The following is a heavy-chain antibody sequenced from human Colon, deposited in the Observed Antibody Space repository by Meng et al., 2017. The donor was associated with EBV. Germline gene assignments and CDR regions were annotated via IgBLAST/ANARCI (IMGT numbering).Heavy chain of an antibody. V-gene: IGHV4-39*07. J-gene: IGHJ4*02. CDR1: GGSITSTSSY. Sequence: QLLLQELCPGRVKPSENLSPTCTISGGSITSTSSYWGWVRQPPGKGLEWIGSIYYRGSTNYNPSLKSRISMSVDMSKNQFSLKVNSVTAADTAIYYCVISSHNWGQGTLVTVSS. CDR2: IYYRGST. D-gene: IGHD3-3*02. CDR3: VISSHN.